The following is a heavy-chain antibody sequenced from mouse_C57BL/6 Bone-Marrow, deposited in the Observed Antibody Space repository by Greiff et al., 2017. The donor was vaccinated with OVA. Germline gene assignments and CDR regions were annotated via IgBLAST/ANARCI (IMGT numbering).Heavy chain of an antibody. CDR1: GYTFTSYG. Sequence: QVQLKQSGAELVRPGASVKLSCKASGYTFTSYGISWVKQRPGQGLEWIGEIYPRSGNTYYNAKFKGKATLTADKSSSTAYMELRSLTSEDSAVYFVARDYYNGSSYDYWDRGTTLTVTA. CDR3: ARDYYNGSSYDY. CDR2: IYPRSGNT. J-gene: IGHJ2*01. D-gene: IGHD1-1*01. V-gene: IGHV1-81*01.